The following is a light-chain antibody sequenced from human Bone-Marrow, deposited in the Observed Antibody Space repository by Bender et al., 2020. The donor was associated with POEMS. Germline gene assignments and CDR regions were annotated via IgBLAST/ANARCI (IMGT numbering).Light chain of an antibody. CDR3: QSTDRSATYVV. V-gene: IGLV3-25*03. Sequence: SSGLTQPPSVSVSPRQTARITCSGDALPNLYTYWYQQRLGQAPVLIIYQDIERPSGIPERFSGSSSGTTVTLTITNVQAEDEADYYCQSTDRSATYVVFGGGTKLTVL. CDR1: ALPNLY. J-gene: IGLJ3*02. CDR2: QDI.